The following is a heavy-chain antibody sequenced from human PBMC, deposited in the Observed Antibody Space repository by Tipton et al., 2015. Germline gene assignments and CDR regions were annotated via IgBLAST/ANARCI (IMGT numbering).Heavy chain of an antibody. CDR3: ARRLPYFEWSKVYYFDF. Sequence: QLVQSGAEVKKPGESLKISCETSGYSFTNYWIGWVRQLPGKGLEWMGMIYPGDSDTQYSPSFQGQVTISADKSTSTAYLQWSSLKASDTAVYYCARRLPYFEWSKVYYFDFWGQGSPVTVS. V-gene: IGHV5-51*01. CDR1: GYSFTNYW. D-gene: IGHD3-9*01. CDR2: IYPGDSDT. J-gene: IGHJ4*02.